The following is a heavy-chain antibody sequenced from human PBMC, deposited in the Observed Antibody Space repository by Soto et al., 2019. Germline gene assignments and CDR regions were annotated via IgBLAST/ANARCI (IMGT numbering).Heavy chain of an antibody. J-gene: IGHJ4*02. CDR3: ARVTYYDFWSGTGTFDY. V-gene: IGHV4-30-4*01. CDR2: IYYSGST. D-gene: IGHD3-3*01. CDR1: GGSISSGDYY. Sequence: QVQLQESGPGLVKPSQTLSLTCTVSGGSISSGDYYWSWIRQPPGKGLEWIGYIYYSGSTYYNPSLKSRVTISVDTSKNQFSLKLSSVTAADTAVYYCARVTYYDFWSGTGTFDYWGQGTLVTVSS.